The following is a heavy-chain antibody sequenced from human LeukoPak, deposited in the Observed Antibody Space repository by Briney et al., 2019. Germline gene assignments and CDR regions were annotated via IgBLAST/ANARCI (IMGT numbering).Heavy chain of an antibody. J-gene: IGHJ4*02. CDR1: GFNFSRYA. CDR2: IESSGATT. V-gene: IGHV3-23*01. CDR3: ARDTYGAPDS. Sequence: GGSLTLSCAAPGFNFSRYAMSWARQAPGKGLEWVSLIESSGATTYYADSVKGRFTISRDDSKNTLYLQMNSLRAEDTALYYCARDTYGAPDSWGQGTLVTVSS. D-gene: IGHD4-17*01.